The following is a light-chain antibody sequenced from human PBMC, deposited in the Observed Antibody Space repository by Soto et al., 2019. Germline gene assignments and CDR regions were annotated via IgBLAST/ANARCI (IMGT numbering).Light chain of an antibody. J-gene: IGLJ1*01. CDR3: YSHAGRSVV. CDR1: SSDVGGYNY. V-gene: IGLV2-11*01. CDR2: DVT. Sequence: QSALTQPRSVSGSPGQSVTISCTGTSSDVGGYNYVSWYQQHPGKAPKLMIYDVTTRPSGVPDRFSGSKSGNTASLTISGLQAEDEADYYCYSHAGRSVVFGTGTKGPVL.